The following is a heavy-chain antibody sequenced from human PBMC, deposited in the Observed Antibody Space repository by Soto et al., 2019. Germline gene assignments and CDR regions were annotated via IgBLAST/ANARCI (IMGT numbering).Heavy chain of an antibody. CDR2: IYPGDSDT. J-gene: IGHJ4*02. CDR1: GYSFTSYW. D-gene: IGHD3-10*01. CDR3: ARERAYSYGSGSYPGY. V-gene: IGHV5-51*01. Sequence: GESLKISCKGSGYSFTSYWIGWVRQMPGKGLEWMGIIYPGDSDTRYSPSFQGQVTISADKSISTAYLQWSSLRASDTAMYYCARERAYSYGSGSYPGYWGQGTQVTSPQ.